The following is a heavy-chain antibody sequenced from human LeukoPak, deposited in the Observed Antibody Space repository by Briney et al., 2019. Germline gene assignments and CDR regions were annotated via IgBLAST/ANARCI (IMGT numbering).Heavy chain of an antibody. CDR3: ATYSSGWDPNDY. V-gene: IGHV4-39*07. CDR1: GGSISSYY. CDR2: IDYSGGT. D-gene: IGHD6-19*01. J-gene: IGHJ4*02. Sequence: SETLSLTCTVSGGSISSYYWGWIRQPPGKGLEWIGSIDYSGGTYYNPSLKSRVTISVDTSKNQFSLKLSSVTAADTAVYYCATYSSGWDPNDYWGQGTLVTVSS.